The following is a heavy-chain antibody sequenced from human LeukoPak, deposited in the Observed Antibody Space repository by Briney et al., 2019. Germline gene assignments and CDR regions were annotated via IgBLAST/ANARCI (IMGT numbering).Heavy chain of an antibody. CDR1: GFTFSSYA. J-gene: IGHJ1*01. Sequence: GGSLRLSCAASGFTFSSYAMSWVRQAPGKGLEWVSAISGGGDTTHYADTVKGRFTISRDNSKNTLSLQMNSLRAEDTAVYYCANDGCSGGNCYSAEYFRHWGQGTLVTVSS. CDR3: ANDGCSGGNCYSAEYFRH. D-gene: IGHD2-15*01. V-gene: IGHV3-23*01. CDR2: ISGGGDTT.